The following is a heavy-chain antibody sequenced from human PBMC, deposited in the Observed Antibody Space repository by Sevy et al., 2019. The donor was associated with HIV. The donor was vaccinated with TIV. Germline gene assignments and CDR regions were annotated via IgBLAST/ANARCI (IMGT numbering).Heavy chain of an antibody. J-gene: IGHJ4*02. D-gene: IGHD3-16*01. Sequence: GGSLRLSCVTSGFTFSSYAMSWVRQTPGKGLEWVSAIGGSADYTYYADSVKGRFTISRDSSKYTLYLQMNGLRAEDTAVYYCAKEVSELSYSYYWGQGTLFTVSS. CDR1: GFTFSSYA. CDR2: IGGSADYT. CDR3: AKEVSELSYSYY. V-gene: IGHV3-23*01.